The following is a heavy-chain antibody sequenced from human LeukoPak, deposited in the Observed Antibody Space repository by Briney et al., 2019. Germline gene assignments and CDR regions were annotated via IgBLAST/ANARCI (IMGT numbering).Heavy chain of an antibody. CDR1: GFTFSSYA. Sequence: GESLRLSCAASGFTFSSYAMSWVRQAPGKGLEWVSAISGSGGSTYYADSVKGRFTISRDNSKNTLYLQMNSLRAEDTAVYYCAREAKGDYVWGSYHYYYYMDVWGKGTTVTISS. CDR2: ISGSGGST. J-gene: IGHJ6*03. V-gene: IGHV3-23*01. D-gene: IGHD3-16*02. CDR3: AREAKGDYVWGSYHYYYYMDV.